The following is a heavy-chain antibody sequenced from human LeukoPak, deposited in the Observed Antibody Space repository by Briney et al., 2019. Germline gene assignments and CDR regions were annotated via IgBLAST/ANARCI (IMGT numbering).Heavy chain of an antibody. CDR1: EMSFSIYW. CDR3: ARGFNWNNYFDL. D-gene: IGHD1-1*01. J-gene: IGHJ4*02. CDR2: INQHGGEK. V-gene: IGHV3-7*01. Sequence: QSGGSLRLSCAASEMSFSIYWMSWVRQAPGKGLEGVANINQHGGEKHYVDSVKGRFTISRDNVKSSLYLQMNSLRGEGTAVYYCARGFNWNNYFDLWGQGTLVTVSS.